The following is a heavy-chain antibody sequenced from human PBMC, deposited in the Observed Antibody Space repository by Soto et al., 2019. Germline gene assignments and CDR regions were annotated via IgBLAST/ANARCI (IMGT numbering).Heavy chain of an antibody. CDR3: AKDPRVGAISYLVDY. D-gene: IGHD1-26*01. CDR2: ISYDGSNK. Sequence: GGSLRLSCAASGFTFSSYGMHWVRQAPGKGLEWVAVISYDGSNKYYADSVKGRFTISRDNSKNTLYLQMNSLRAEDTAVYYCAKDPRVGAISYLVDYWGQGTLVTVSS. CDR1: GFTFSSYG. J-gene: IGHJ4*02. V-gene: IGHV3-30*18.